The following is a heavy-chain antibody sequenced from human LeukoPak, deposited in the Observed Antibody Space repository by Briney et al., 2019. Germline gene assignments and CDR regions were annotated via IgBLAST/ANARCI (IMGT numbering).Heavy chain of an antibody. V-gene: IGHV4-59*12. J-gene: IGHJ4*02. CDR3: VGTMIVVVSVKPCDY. D-gene: IGHD3-22*01. CDR2: IYHSGST. Sequence: PSETLSLTCTVSGGSISSYYWSWIRQPPGKGLEWIGYIYHSGSTNYNPSLKSRVTISVDTSKNQFSLKLSSVTAADTAVYYCVGTMIVVVSVKPCDYWGQGTLVSVSS. CDR1: GGSISSYY.